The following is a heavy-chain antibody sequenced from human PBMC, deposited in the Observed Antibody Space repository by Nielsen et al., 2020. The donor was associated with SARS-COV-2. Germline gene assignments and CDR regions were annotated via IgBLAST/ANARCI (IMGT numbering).Heavy chain of an antibody. CDR3: AKRSTRKSTVTTNYYYGMDV. V-gene: IGHV3-21*01. CDR2: ISSSSSYI. Sequence: WIRQPPGKGLEWVSSISSSSSYIYYADSVKGRFTISRDNAKNSLYLQMNSLRAEDTAVYYCAKRSTRKSTVTTNYYYGMDVWGQGTTVTVSS. J-gene: IGHJ6*02. D-gene: IGHD4-17*01.